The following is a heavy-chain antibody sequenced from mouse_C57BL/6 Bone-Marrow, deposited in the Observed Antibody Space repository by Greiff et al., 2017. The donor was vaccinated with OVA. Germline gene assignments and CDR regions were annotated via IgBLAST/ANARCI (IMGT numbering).Heavy chain of an antibody. CDR2: ISYDGSN. CDR3: ARYDYDLNWYFDV. D-gene: IGHD2-4*01. J-gene: IGHJ1*03. CDR1: GYSITSGYY. Sequence: ESGPGLVKPSQSLSLTCSVTGYSITSGYYWNWIRQFPGNKLEWMGYISYDGSNNYNPSLKNRISITRDTSKNQFFLKLNSVTTEDTATYYCARYDYDLNWYFDVWGTGTTVTVSS. V-gene: IGHV3-6*01.